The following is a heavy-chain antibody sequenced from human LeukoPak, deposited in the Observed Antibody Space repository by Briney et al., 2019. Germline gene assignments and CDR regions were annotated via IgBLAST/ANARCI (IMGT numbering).Heavy chain of an antibody. CDR3: ARRTGSYFDSSGYPDY. V-gene: IGHV3-7*01. D-gene: IGHD3-22*01. J-gene: IGHJ4*02. CDR2: IRQDGSEK. Sequence: GGSLRLSCAASGLTFSSYWMSRVRQAPGKGLEWVANIRQDGSEKYYVDSVKGRFTISRDNAKNSLYLQMNSLRAEDTAIYYCARRTGSYFDSSGYPDYWGQGTLVTVSS. CDR1: GLTFSSYW.